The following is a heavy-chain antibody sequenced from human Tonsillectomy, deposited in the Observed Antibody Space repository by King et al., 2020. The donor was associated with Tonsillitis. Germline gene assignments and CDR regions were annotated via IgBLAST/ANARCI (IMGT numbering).Heavy chain of an antibody. V-gene: IGHV4-59*01. J-gene: IGHJ4*02. D-gene: IGHD6-13*01. Sequence: QLQESGPGLVKPSETLSLTCTVSGGSISSYYWSWIRQPPGKGLEWIGYIYYSGSTNYNPSLKSRVTISVDTSKNQFSLKLSSVTAADTALYYCARSASSSWNYYFDYWGQGTLVTVSS. CDR1: GGSISSYY. CDR3: ARSASSSWNYYFDY. CDR2: IYYSGST.